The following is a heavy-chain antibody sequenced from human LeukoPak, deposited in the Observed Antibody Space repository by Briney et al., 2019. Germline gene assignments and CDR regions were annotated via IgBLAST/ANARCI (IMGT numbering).Heavy chain of an antibody. V-gene: IGHV4-34*01. CDR1: GGSISSYY. CDR3: RLVLGAFDI. J-gene: IGHJ3*02. Sequence: SETLSLTCTVSGGSISSYYWSWIRQPPGKGLEWIGEINHSGSTNYNPSLKSRVTISVDTSKNQFSLKLSSVTAADTAVYYCRLVLGAFDIWGQGTMVTVSS. CDR2: INHSGST. D-gene: IGHD6-6*01.